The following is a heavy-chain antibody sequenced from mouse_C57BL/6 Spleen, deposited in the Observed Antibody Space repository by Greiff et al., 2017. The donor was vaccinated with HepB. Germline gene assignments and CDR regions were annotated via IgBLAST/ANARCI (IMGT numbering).Heavy chain of an antibody. CDR3: ARDRGPYYFDY. J-gene: IGHJ2*01. Sequence: EVKLVESGGGLVKPGGSLKLSCAASGFTFSSYAMSWVRQTPEKRLEWVATISDGGSYTYYPDNVKGRITISRDNAKNNLYLQMSHLKSEDTAMYYCARDRGPYYFDYWGQGTTLTVSS. V-gene: IGHV5-4*01. CDR2: ISDGGSYT. D-gene: IGHD3-3*01. CDR1: GFTFSSYA.